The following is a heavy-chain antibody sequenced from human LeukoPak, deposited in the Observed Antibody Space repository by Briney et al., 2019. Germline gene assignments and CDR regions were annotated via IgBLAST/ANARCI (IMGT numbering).Heavy chain of an antibody. CDR1: GFTFSSYA. V-gene: IGHV3-30-3*01. D-gene: IGHD3-3*01. J-gene: IGHJ6*02. CDR2: ISYDGSNK. Sequence: GRSLRLSCAASGFTFSSYAMHWVRQAPGKGLEWVAVISYDGSNKYYADSVKGRFTISRDNAKNSLYLQMNSLRDEDTAVYYCASWPDFWSGHYGMDVWGQGTTVTVSS. CDR3: ASWPDFWSGHYGMDV.